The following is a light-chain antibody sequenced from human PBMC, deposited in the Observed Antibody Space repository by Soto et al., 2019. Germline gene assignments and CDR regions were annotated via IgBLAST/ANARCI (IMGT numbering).Light chain of an antibody. CDR3: QQCYSTPIT. CDR1: RRVLYSSNNKNY. V-gene: IGKV4-1*01. Sequence: VMTQSPDSLAVSLRERGTINCKCTRRVLYSSNNKNYLAWYQQKPGQAPKLLIYWASTRESGVPDRFSGSGSGTDFTLTISSLQAEDVAVYYCQQCYSTPITFGQGTRLEIK. CDR2: WAS. J-gene: IGKJ5*01.